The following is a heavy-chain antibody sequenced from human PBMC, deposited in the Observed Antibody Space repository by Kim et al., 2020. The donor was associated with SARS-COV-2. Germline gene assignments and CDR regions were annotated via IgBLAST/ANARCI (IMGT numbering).Heavy chain of an antibody. V-gene: IGHV4-31*03. J-gene: IGHJ4*01. CDR3: ARDNSGYGDYF. CDR2: IYYSGTTYSGTT. Sequence: SETLSLTCNVSGSSISSGGYYWSWIRQNPGEGLEWIAYIYYSGTTYSGTTYYNPSLKSRVTMSVDTSKNQFSLTLSSVTAADTAVYYCARDNSGYGDYF. CDR1: GSSISSGGYY. D-gene: IGHD3-22*01.